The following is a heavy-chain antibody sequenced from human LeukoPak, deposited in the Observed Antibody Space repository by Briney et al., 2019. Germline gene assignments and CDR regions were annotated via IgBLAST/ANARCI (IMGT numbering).Heavy chain of an antibody. J-gene: IGHJ5*02. CDR3: ARDQGGFCSGGSCHPYNWFDP. D-gene: IGHD2-15*01. Sequence: GGSLRLSCAVSGFTFSSHWMSWVRQAPGKGLEWVANIKQDGSETYYVDSVKGRFTISRDNAKNSLFLQMNSLRAEDTAVYYCARDQGGFCSGGSCHPYNWFDPWGQGTLVTVSS. CDR2: IKQDGSET. V-gene: IGHV3-7*01. CDR1: GFTFSSHW.